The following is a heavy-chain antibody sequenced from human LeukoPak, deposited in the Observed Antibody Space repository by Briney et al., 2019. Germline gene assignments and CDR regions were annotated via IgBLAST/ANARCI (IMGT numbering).Heavy chain of an antibody. J-gene: IGHJ6*02. CDR1: GFTVSSNY. D-gene: IGHD5-18*01. V-gene: IGHV3-66*01. CDR3: ARDPQVPDTAMVKDYYYYGMDV. Sequence: GGSLRLSCAASGFTVSSNYMSWVRQAPGKGLKWVSVIYSGGSTYYADSVKGRFTIFRDNSKNTLYLQMNSLRADDTAVYYCARDPQVPDTAMVKDYYYYGMDVWGQGTTVTVSS. CDR2: IYSGGST.